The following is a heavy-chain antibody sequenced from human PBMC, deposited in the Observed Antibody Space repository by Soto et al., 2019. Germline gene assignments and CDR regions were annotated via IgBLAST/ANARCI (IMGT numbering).Heavy chain of an antibody. V-gene: IGHV3-7*01. Sequence: EVQLVESGGGLVQPGGSLRLSCATSGFIFSSYWMSWLRQAPGKGLEWLANIKPDGSEKIYVDSVKGRFTISRDNAKNSLDLQVNDLRAEDTAVYYCAAYSSSRYSYWGQGTLVTVSS. J-gene: IGHJ4*02. CDR3: AAYSSSRYSY. CDR2: IKPDGSEK. D-gene: IGHD6-13*01. CDR1: GFIFSSYW.